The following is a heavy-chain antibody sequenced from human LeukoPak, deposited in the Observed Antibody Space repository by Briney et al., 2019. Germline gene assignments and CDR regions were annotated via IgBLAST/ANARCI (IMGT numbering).Heavy chain of an antibody. V-gene: IGHV3-30*18. Sequence: PGGSLRLSCAASGVTFSSYGMHWVRQAPGKGLEWVAIISYDGSNDYYADSVKGRFTISRDNSKNTLYLQMNSLRPDDTAVYYCAKGIFYCDYWGQGTLVTVSS. J-gene: IGHJ4*02. CDR1: GVTFSSYG. D-gene: IGHD2/OR15-2a*01. CDR3: AKGIFYCDY. CDR2: ISYDGSND.